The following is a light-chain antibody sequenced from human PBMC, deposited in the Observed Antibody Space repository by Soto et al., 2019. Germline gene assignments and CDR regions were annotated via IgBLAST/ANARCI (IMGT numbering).Light chain of an antibody. CDR2: SNN. CDR1: SSNIGSNT. CDR3: AAWDDSLNGDWV. Sequence: QSVLTQPPSASGTPGQRVTISCSGSSSNIGSNTVNWYQQLPGTAPKLLISSNNQRPSGVPDRFSGSKSGTSASLAISGLQSEDEADYYCAAWDDSLNGDWVFGGGTKLTVL. J-gene: IGLJ3*02. V-gene: IGLV1-44*01.